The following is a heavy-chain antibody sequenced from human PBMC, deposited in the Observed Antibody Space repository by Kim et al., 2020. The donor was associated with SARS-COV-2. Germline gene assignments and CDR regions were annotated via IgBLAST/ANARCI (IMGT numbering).Heavy chain of an antibody. Sequence: TPPPKSRGTISGDTSKNQFSLKLSSVTAADTAVYYCARLSRSGWYYFDYWGQGTLVTVSS. D-gene: IGHD6-19*01. V-gene: IGHV4-39*01. J-gene: IGHJ4*02. CDR3: ARLSRSGWYYFDY.